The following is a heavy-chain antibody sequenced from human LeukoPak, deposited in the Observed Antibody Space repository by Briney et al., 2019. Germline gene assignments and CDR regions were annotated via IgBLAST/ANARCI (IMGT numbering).Heavy chain of an antibody. D-gene: IGHD1-14*01. V-gene: IGHV3-74*01. CDR1: VFTFGNSW. Sequence: GGSLRLSCAASVFTFGNSWVHWVREAPGKGLVWGSLINADGSTATYADSVKGRFTISRDNARNTLSLQMNSLTIEDTAVYYCVVVVEPTDSDGFDVWGQGTMITVSS. CDR3: VVVVEPTDSDGFDV. J-gene: IGHJ3*01. CDR2: INADGSTA.